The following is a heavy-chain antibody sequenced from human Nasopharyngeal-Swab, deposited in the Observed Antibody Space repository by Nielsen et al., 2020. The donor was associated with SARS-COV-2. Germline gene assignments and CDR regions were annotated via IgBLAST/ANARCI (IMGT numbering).Heavy chain of an antibody. Sequence: GESLKISCEASGFTFESYGMTWVRQAPGKGLEWVSTISGSGDNTHYADSVRGRFTISRDNSQRTVFLQMTRLRAEDTALYYCAKDPSAAMDVWGKGTTVIVSS. J-gene: IGHJ6*03. CDR3: AKDPSAAMDV. CDR1: GFTFESYG. V-gene: IGHV3-23*01. CDR2: ISGSGDNT. D-gene: IGHD6-13*01.